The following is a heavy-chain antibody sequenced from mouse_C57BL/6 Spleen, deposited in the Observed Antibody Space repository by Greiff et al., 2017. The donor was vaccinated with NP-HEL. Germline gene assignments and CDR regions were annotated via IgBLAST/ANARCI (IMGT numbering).Heavy chain of an antibody. CDR2: INPSSGYT. CDR3: ARDYYGSSSYYYAMDY. CDR1: GYTFTSYW. V-gene: IGHV1-7*01. Sequence: QVQLQQSGAELAKPGASVKLSCKASGYTFTSYWMHWVKQRPGQGLEWIGYINPSSGYTKYNQKFKDEATLTADKSSSTAYMQLSSLTYEDSAVYYCARDYYGSSSYYYAMDYWGQGTSVTVSS. D-gene: IGHD1-1*01. J-gene: IGHJ4*01.